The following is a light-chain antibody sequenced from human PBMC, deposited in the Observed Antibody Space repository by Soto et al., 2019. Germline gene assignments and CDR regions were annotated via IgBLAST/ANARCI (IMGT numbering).Light chain of an antibody. Sequence: DTVMTQSPATLSVSPGERATLSCRASQSVINNLAWYQQKPGQAPRLLIYAASSRATGIPARFSGSGSGTDFTLTISSLQSEDFAIYYCQHYGDSSWTFGQGSRVEIK. J-gene: IGKJ1*01. CDR1: QSVINN. CDR2: AAS. CDR3: QHYGDSSWT. V-gene: IGKV3-15*01.